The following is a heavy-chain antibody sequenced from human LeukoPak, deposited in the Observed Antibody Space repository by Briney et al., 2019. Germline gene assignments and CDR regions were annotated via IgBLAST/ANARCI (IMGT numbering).Heavy chain of an antibody. V-gene: IGHV3-11*01. CDR1: DLTLSDYY. Sequence: PGGSLRLSCAASDLTLSDYYMAWTRQPPGKGLGWLSYISNVGSDIYSADSAKGRLTISRENAKNSLYLQMNSLRAEATAVYYCARSYRATAGIVDVWGQGTTVTVSS. J-gene: IGHJ6*02. CDR3: ARSYRATAGIVDV. CDR2: ISNVGSDI. D-gene: IGHD3-16*02.